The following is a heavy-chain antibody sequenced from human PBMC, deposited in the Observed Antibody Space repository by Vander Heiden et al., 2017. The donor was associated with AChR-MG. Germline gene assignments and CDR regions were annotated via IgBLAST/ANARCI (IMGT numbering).Heavy chain of an antibody. CDR1: GYTFTGDY. Sequence: QVQLVQSGAEVKKPGAAVTVFCTASGYTFTGDYMHWVRQAPGRGLEWMGWINPNSGGTNYAQKFQGWVTMTRDTSISTAYMELSRLRSDDTAVYYCARGGGDYGDYNWFDPWGQGTLVTVSS. J-gene: IGHJ5*02. CDR3: ARGGGDYGDYNWFDP. V-gene: IGHV1-2*04. D-gene: IGHD4-17*01. CDR2: INPNSGGT.